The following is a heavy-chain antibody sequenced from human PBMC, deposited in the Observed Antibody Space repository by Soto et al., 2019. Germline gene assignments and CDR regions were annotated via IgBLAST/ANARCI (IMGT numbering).Heavy chain of an antibody. V-gene: IGHV1-69*01. CDR3: ARGSGDGYNYNWYFDL. J-gene: IGHJ2*01. CDR1: GGTFSSYA. D-gene: IGHD5-12*01. CDR2: IIPIFGTA. Sequence: QVQLVQSGAEVKKPGSSVKVSCKASGGTFSSYAISWVRQAPGQGLEWMGGIIPIFGTANYAQEFQGRVTITADESTSTAYMELSSLRSEDTAVYYCARGSGDGYNYNWYFDLWGRGTLVTVSS.